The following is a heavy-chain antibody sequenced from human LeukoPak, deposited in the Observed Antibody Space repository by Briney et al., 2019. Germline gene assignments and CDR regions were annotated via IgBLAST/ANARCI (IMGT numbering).Heavy chain of an antibody. J-gene: IGHJ4*02. V-gene: IGHV3-23*01. D-gene: IGHD3-9*01. CDR1: GFTFSSYA. Sequence: GGSLRLSCAASGFTFSSYAMSWVRQAPGKGLEWVSAISGSGGSTYYADSVKGRFTISRDNSKNTLYLQMNSLRAEDTAVYYCAKAGGVLRYFDWTDWGQGTLVTVSS. CDR2: ISGSGGST. CDR3: AKAGGVLRYFDWTD.